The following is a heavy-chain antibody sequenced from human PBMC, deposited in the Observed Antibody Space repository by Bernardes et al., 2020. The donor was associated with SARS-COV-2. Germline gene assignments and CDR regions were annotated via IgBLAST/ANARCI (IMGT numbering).Heavy chain of an antibody. CDR2: ISHTGGST. V-gene: IGHV3-23*01. D-gene: IGHD4-17*01. CDR3: AKGTTVVSHLIY. CDR1: VFTFTSYS. J-gene: IGHJ4*02. Sequence: WGSLRPSCASFVFTFTSYSFNRVRQAPGKGLEWVSSISHTGGSTYYADSVRGRFTVSRDNSKNTLFLQMSNLRAEDTAIYYCAKGTTVVSHLIYWGQGTLVTVSS.